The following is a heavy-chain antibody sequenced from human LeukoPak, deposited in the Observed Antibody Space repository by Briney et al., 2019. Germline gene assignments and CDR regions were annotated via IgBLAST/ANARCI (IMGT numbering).Heavy chain of an antibody. CDR3: VRGDRRDY. V-gene: IGHV3-21*06. CDR2: ISGSSSLI. Sequence: PGGSLTLSCVGSGFTFRLFSLTWLRQAPGKGLEYLASISGSSSLIYYADSVKGRFTISRDNAMNSVYLQMNALRVDDTAVYFCVRGDRRDYWGQGTLVTVSS. D-gene: IGHD3-22*01. J-gene: IGHJ4*02. CDR1: GFTFRLFS.